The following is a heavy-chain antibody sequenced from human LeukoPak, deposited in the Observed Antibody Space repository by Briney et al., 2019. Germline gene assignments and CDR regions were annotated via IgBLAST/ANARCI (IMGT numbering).Heavy chain of an antibody. J-gene: IGHJ6*01. CDR2: IYSGGST. CDR3: ATLHFYAMGV. CDR1: GFTVSSNY. Sequence: PGGSLRLSCAASGFTVSSNYMSWVRQAPGRGLEWVSLIYSGGSTYYADSVKGRFTISRDNSKNTLYLQMNSLRAEDTAVYYCATLHFYAMGVWGQGTTVTVSS. V-gene: IGHV3-53*01.